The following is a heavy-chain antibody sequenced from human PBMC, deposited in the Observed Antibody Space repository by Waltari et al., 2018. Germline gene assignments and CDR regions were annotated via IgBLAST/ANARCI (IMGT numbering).Heavy chain of an antibody. J-gene: IGHJ6*02. CDR1: GGSISSSNW. D-gene: IGHD3-10*01. CDR3: AREGLLWFRETPYYYYYGMDV. CDR2: IYHSGST. V-gene: IGHV4-4*02. Sequence: QVQLQESGPGLVKPSGTLSLTCAVSGGSISSSNWWSWVRQPPGKGLEWIGEIYHSGSTNYNPSLKSRVTISGDKSKNQFSLKLSSVTAADTAVYYCAREGLLWFRETPYYYYYGMDVWGQGTTVTVSS.